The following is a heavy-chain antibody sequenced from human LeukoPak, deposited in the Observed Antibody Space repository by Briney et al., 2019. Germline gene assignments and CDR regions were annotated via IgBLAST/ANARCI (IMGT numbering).Heavy chain of an antibody. V-gene: IGHV3-23*01. CDR1: GFTFSSYA. CDR3: ARDKSIAAAGPAEYFQH. J-gene: IGHJ1*01. D-gene: IGHD6-13*01. CDR2: ISGSGVTT. Sequence: GGSLRLSCVASGFTFSSYAMGWVRQAPGKGLEWVSAISGSGVTTHYAGSVKGRFSISRDNSKNTLYLQMNSLRAEDTAVYYCARDKSIAAAGPAEYFQHWGQGTLVTVSS.